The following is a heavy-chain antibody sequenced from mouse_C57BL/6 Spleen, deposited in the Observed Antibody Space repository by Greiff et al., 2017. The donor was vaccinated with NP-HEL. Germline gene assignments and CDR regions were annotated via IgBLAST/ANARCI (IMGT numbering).Heavy chain of an antibody. J-gene: IGHJ1*03. Sequence: DVQLVESGGGLVKPGGSLKLSCAASGFTFSDYGMHWVRQAPEKGLEWVAYISSGSSTIYYADTVKGRFTISRDNAKNTLFLQMTSLRSEDTAMYYCARGLNWDNWYFDVWGTGTTVTVSS. V-gene: IGHV5-17*01. CDR3: ARGLNWDNWYFDV. D-gene: IGHD4-1*01. CDR1: GFTFSDYG. CDR2: ISSGSSTI.